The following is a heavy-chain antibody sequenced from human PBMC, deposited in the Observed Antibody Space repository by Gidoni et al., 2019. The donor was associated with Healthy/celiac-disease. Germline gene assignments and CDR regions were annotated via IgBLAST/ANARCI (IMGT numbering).Heavy chain of an antibody. CDR2: INHSGST. V-gene: IGHV4-34*01. Sequence: QVQLQQWGAGLLKPSETLSLTCAVYGGSFSGYYWSWIRQPPGKGLEWIGEINHSGSTNYNPSLKSRVTISVDTSKNQFSLKLSSVTAADTAVYYCARGLGQVTTVTTPPPHFQHWGQGTLVTVSS. D-gene: IGHD4-17*01. CDR1: GGSFSGYY. J-gene: IGHJ1*01. CDR3: ARGLGQVTTVTTPPPHFQH.